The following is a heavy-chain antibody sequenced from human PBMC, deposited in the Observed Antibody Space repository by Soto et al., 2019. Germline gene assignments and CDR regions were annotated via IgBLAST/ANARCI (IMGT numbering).Heavy chain of an antibody. D-gene: IGHD5-18*01. CDR3: AGSAYSYGPFDS. Sequence: QVQLQESGPGLVKPSETLSLTCTFSGDSTSTYSWNWIRQPAGKGLKWIGRIYTTGSSNYNPSLERRIAISVNTSKTQFFLKLGSVTAADTAVYSCAGSAYSYGPFDSWGPGTLVTVSS. V-gene: IGHV4-4*07. CDR2: IYTTGSS. J-gene: IGHJ4*02. CDR1: GDSTSTYS.